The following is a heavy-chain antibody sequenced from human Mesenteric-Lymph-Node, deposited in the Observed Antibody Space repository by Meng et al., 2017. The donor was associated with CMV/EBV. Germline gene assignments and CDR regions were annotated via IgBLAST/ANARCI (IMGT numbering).Heavy chain of an antibody. CDR2: IYYSGST. D-gene: IGHD1-14*01. CDR3: ARDLKITGAFDI. Sequence: SETLSLTCTVSGGSISGYYWSWIRQPPGKGLDWIGYIYYSGSTTYNPSLKSRVTISVDTSKNQFSLKLSSVTAADTAVYYCARDLKITGAFDIWGQGTMVTVSS. CDR1: GGSISGYY. V-gene: IGHV4-59*01. J-gene: IGHJ3*02.